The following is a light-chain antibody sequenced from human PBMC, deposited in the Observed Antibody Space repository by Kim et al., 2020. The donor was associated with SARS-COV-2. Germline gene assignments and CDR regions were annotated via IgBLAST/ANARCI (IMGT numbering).Light chain of an antibody. V-gene: IGLV3-27*01. CDR2: KDT. CDR1: GVARKF. J-gene: IGLJ3*02. CDR3: YSTADNDEV. Sequence: VSPGQTARITGSGDGVARKFVRWFQQKPGQAPRLVIYKDTERFSGIPERFSGSSSGTTVTLTIAGAQTEDEADYYCYSTADNDEVFGGGTQLTVL.